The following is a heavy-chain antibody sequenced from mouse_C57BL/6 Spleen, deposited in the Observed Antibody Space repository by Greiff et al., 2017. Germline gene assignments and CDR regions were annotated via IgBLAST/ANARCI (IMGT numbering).Heavy chain of an antibody. CDR2: INPYYGDT. J-gene: IGHJ3*01. CDR3: ARDDRDAWFAY. D-gene: IGHD2-12*01. Sequence: DVQLQESGPELVKPGDSVMISCTASGYSFTGYFMNWVKQSHGKSLEWIGRINPYYGDTFYNQKFQGKATLTVDKSSRTPYIEVLNLTTEDFAVDYYARDDRDAWFAYWGQGTLVTVSA. CDR1: GYSFTGYF. V-gene: IGHV1-37*01.